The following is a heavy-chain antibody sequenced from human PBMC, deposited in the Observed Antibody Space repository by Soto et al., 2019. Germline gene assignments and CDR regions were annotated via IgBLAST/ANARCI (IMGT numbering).Heavy chain of an antibody. CDR3: EPIHRWLAPAFES. Sequence: GGSLRLSCEGSGFTFSSYAMSWVRQAPGKGLEWVSTISSSGANTYYADSVKGRFTISRDNSKNTVYVQMNSLRAEDTAVYYCEPIHRWLAPAFESWGQGTLVTVSS. D-gene: IGHD6-19*01. V-gene: IGHV3-23*01. CDR1: GFTFSSYA. CDR2: ISSSGANT. J-gene: IGHJ4*02.